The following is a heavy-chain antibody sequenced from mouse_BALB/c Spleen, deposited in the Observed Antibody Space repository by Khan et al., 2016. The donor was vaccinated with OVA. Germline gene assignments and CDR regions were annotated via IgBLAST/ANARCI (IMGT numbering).Heavy chain of an antibody. Sequence: EVELVESGGGIVQPGGSLKLSCAASRFTISSYGMSSVRQTPDKRLELVATIDRNGGNTDYPHSVKRRSTISGDNAKNALYLQLRSLMSEDTAMYYCARSARWGQGTTLTVSS. J-gene: IGHJ2*01. CDR3: ARSAR. D-gene: IGHD3-3*01. CDR1: RFTISSYG. CDR2: IDRNGGNT. V-gene: IGHV5-6-3*01.